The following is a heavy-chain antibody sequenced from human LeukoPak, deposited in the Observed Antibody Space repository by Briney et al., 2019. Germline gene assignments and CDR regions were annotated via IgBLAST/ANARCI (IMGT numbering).Heavy chain of an antibody. V-gene: IGHV3-33*01. Sequence: GGSLRLSCAASGFTFSSYGMHWVRQAPGKGLEWVAVIWYDGSNKYYADSVKGRFTISRDNSKNTLYLQMNSLRAEDTAVYYCARDAYCSGGSCYSHDAFDIWGQGTMVTVSS. CDR2: IWYDGSNK. D-gene: IGHD2-15*01. CDR1: GFTFSSYG. J-gene: IGHJ3*02. CDR3: ARDAYCSGGSCYSHDAFDI.